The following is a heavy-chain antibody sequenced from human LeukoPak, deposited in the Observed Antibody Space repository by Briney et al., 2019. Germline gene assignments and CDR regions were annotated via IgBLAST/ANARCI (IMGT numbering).Heavy chain of an antibody. Sequence: PSETLSLTCTLSGGSITDNSYYWAWVRQSPGRGLEWIASVYYTGSSFYNPSLKSRITMSVDASKNQFSLRLDSVTAADTAIYFCTRQTYYYGISGHLNNLWGQGTLVTVSS. J-gene: IGHJ4*02. CDR2: VYYTGSS. V-gene: IGHV4-39*01. D-gene: IGHD3-22*01. CDR3: TRQTYYYGISGHLNNL. CDR1: GGSITDNSYY.